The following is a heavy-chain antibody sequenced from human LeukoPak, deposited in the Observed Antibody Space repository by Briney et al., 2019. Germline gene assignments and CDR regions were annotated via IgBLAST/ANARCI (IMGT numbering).Heavy chain of an antibody. CDR1: GFTFSSYS. CDR2: ISSSSSYI. J-gene: IGHJ4*02. Sequence: GGSLRLSCAASGFTFSSYSMNWVRQAPGKGLEWVSSISSSSSYIYYADSVKGRFTISRDNAKNSLYLQMNSLRAEDTALYYCAKEAYSSGYFFDYWGQGTLVTVSS. V-gene: IGHV3-21*04. D-gene: IGHD6-19*01. CDR3: AKEAYSSGYFFDY.